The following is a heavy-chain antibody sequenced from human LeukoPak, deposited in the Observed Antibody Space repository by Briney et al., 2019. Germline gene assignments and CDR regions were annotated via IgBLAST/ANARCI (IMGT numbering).Heavy chain of an antibody. Sequence: GGSLRLSCEASGFTFSRYSMNWVRQAPGKGLEWVSSIGSSSSYIYYADSVKGRFTVSRDNAKNSLYLQMNSLRAEDTAVYYCARRVGRYYDFWSGPLDYWGQGTLVTVSS. CDR2: IGSSSSYI. D-gene: IGHD3-3*01. V-gene: IGHV3-21*01. CDR3: ARRVGRYYDFWSGPLDY. J-gene: IGHJ4*02. CDR1: GFTFSRYS.